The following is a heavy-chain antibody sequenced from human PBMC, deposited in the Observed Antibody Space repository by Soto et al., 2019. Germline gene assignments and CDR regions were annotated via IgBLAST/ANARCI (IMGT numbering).Heavy chain of an antibody. D-gene: IGHD2-15*01. J-gene: IGHJ6*02. Sequence: SVKVSCKASGGTFSSYAISWVRQAPGQGLEWTGGIIPIFGTANYAQKFQGRVTITADKSTSTAYMELSSLRSEDTAVYYCARDSLVVALYYYYYYGMDVWGQGXTGTVS. CDR1: GGTFSSYA. V-gene: IGHV1-69*06. CDR2: IIPIFGTA. CDR3: ARDSLVVALYYYYYYGMDV.